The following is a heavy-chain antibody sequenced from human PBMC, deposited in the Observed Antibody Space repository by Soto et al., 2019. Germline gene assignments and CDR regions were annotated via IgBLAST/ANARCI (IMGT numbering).Heavy chain of an antibody. CDR3: ARSSGTYPPSRYYYGLDV. CDR2: ISAYNGDT. V-gene: IGHV1-18*01. CDR1: GYTFTSYG. D-gene: IGHD1-26*01. J-gene: IGHJ6*02. Sequence: QVQQVQSGPEVKKPGASVKVSCKASGYTFTSYGFSWVRQAPGQGLEWMGWISAYNGDTNYPQKFQARVTMTTDTSTSTAYLDLRSLRSDDTAVYYCARSSGTYPPSRYYYGLDVWGQGTTVTVSS.